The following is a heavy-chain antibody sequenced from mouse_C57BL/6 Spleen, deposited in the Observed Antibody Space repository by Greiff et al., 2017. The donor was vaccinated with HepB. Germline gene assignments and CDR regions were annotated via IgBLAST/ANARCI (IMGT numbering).Heavy chain of an antibody. CDR1: GFSLTSYG. D-gene: IGHD2-12*01. CDR2: IWSGGST. V-gene: IGHV2-2*01. J-gene: IGHJ3*01. Sequence: VQLQQSGPGLVQPSQSLSITCTVSGFSLTSYGVHWVRQSPGKGLEWLGVIWSGGSTDYNAAFISRLSISKDNSKSQVFFKMNSLQADDTAIYYCARNDDGFAYWGQGALVTVSA. CDR3: ARNDDGFAY.